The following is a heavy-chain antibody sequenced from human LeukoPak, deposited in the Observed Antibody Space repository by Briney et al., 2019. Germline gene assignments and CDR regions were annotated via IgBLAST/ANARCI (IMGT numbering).Heavy chain of an antibody. J-gene: IGHJ4*02. Sequence: GGSLRLSCAASRFTFSNYWMTWVRQAPGKGLEWVSSISNSSSYIYYADSVKGRFTISRDNAKNSLYLQMNSLRAEDTAVYYCARDEKWRVVVPAAIYYWGQGTLVTVSS. CDR1: RFTFSNYW. CDR3: ARDEKWRVVVPAAIYY. D-gene: IGHD2-2*01. CDR2: ISNSSSYI. V-gene: IGHV3-21*01.